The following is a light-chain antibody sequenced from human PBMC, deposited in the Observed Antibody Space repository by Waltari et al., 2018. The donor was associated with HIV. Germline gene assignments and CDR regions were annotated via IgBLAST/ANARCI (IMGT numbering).Light chain of an antibody. CDR3: CSYATGPTVV. V-gene: IGLV2-23*02. CDR1: CSHIYFYTF. J-gene: IGLJ2*01. CDR2: DVT. Sequence: QPALTQPASVAGSPGETITISCTGPCSHIYFYTFFTWYQQHPGKAPQLLLRDVTTRLPGISVRFTASKSGNTASLTISGLQAEDEADYYCCSYATGPTVVFGGGTRLTVL.